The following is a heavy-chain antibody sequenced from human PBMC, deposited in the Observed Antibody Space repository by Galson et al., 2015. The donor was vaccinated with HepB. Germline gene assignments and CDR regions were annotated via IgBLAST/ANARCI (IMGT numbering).Heavy chain of an antibody. CDR1: GYTYTGYY. D-gene: IGHD2-2*01. J-gene: IGHJ4*02. V-gene: IGHV1-18*04. CDR2: ISAYNGNT. CDR3: ARDGDCSSTSCSDFDY. Sequence: SVKVSCKASGYTYTGYYMHWVRQAPGQGLEWMGWISAYNGNTNYAQKLQGRVTMTTDTSTSTAYMELRSLRSDDTAVYYCARDGDCSSTSCSDFDYWGQGTLVTVSS.